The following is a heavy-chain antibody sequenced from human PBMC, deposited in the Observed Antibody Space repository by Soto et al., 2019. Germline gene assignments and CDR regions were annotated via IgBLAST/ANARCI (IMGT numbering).Heavy chain of an antibody. CDR2: IYYSGST. Sequence: QVQLQESGPGLVKPSQTLSLTCTVSGGSISSGDYYWSWIRQPPGKVLEWIGYIYYSGSTYYNPSLKSRVTISVDTSKNQFSLKLSSVTAADTAVYYCARALPDYGDSNWFDPWGKGTLVTVSS. CDR1: GGSISSGDYY. V-gene: IGHV4-30-4*01. D-gene: IGHD4-17*01. J-gene: IGHJ5*02. CDR3: ARALPDYGDSNWFDP.